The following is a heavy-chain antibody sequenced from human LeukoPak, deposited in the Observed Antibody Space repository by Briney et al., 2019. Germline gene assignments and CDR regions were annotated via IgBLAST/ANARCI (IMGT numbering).Heavy chain of an antibody. J-gene: IGHJ4*02. CDR1: GGSISSYY. V-gene: IGHV4-59*01. CDR3: ARETRGVNDY. D-gene: IGHD3-10*01. CDR2: IYYSGST. Sequence: PSETLSLTCAVYGGSISSYYWSWIRQPPGKGLEWIGYIYYSGSTNYNPSLKSRVTISVDTSKNQFSLKLSSVTAADTAVYYCARETRGVNDYWGQGTLVTVSS.